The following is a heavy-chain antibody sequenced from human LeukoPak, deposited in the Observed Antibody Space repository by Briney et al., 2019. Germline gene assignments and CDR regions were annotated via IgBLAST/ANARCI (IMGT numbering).Heavy chain of an antibody. CDR1: GFTFSSYS. J-gene: IGHJ6*02. CDR2: IISSSSYI. D-gene: IGHD3-10*01. Sequence: GGSLRLSCAASGFTFSSYSMNWVRQAPGKGLEWGSSIISSSSYIYYADSVKGRFTISRDNAKNSLYLQMNSLTAEDTAVYYCARFRQQIAYYYYYAVDVWGQGTTVTVSS. V-gene: IGHV3-21*01. CDR3: ARFRQQIAYYYYYAVDV.